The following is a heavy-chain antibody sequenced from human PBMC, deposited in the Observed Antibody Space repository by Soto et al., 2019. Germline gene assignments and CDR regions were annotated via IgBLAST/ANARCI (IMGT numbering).Heavy chain of an antibody. Sequence: GGSLRLSCSASGFSISNFGMFWVRQAPGRGLEWISFISRSHSDIYYADSVKGRFTISRHNSKNSMFLQMNSLRDEDRAVYYCGREGPYGYIPYYLATWGRGGPFADAS. J-gene: IGHJ5*02. CDR2: ISRSHSDI. V-gene: IGHV3-21*05. CDR1: GFSISNFG. D-gene: IGHD1-26*01. CDR3: GREGPYGYIPYYLAT.